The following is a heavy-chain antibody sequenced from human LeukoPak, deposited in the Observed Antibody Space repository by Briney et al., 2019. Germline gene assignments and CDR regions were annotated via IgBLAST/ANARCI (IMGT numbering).Heavy chain of an antibody. CDR3: ARAWNFDY. CDR1: GSSFTNYW. Sequence: GESLQISFKGSGSSFTNYWIAWVRQMPGRGLEWMVIINPSDSDTRYSPSFQGQVTISADKSISTAYLQWSSLKASDSAMYYCARAWNFDYWGQGTLVTVSS. CDR2: INPSDSDT. V-gene: IGHV5-51*01. D-gene: IGHD1-1*01. J-gene: IGHJ4*02.